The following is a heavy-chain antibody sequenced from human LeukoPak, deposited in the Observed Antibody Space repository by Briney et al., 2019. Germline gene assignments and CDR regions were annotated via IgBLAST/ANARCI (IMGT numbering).Heavy chain of an antibody. D-gene: IGHD3-22*01. V-gene: IGHV3-64D*09. Sequence: GGSLGLSCSASGFTFSNFPMHWVRQAPGKGLEYVSAVSSDGGSTYYADSVRGRFTISRDNSKNTLSLQMGSLRAEDTAVYYCVKAILFGSVSYYADWGQGTLVTVSS. CDR2: VSSDGGST. CDR3: VKAILFGSVSYYAD. CDR1: GFTFSNFP. J-gene: IGHJ4*02.